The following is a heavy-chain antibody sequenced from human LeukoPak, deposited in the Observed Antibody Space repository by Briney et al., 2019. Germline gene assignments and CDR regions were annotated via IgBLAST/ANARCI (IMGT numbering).Heavy chain of an antibody. V-gene: IGHV4-34*01. D-gene: IGHD6-13*01. Sequence: ASETLSLTCAVYGGSFSGYYWSWIRQPPGKGLEWIGEINHSGSTNYNPSLKSRVTISVDTSKNQFSLKLSSVTAADTAVYYCATSSSWGLYYFDYWGQGTLVAVS. CDR2: INHSGST. J-gene: IGHJ4*02. CDR1: GGSFSGYY. CDR3: ATSSSWGLYYFDY.